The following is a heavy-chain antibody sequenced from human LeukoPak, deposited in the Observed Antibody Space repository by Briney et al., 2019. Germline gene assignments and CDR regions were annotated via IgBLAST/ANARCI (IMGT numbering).Heavy chain of an antibody. V-gene: IGHV3-23*01. D-gene: IGHD3-22*01. J-gene: IGHJ4*02. CDR3: AKRSPIYYDSSGTFDY. CDR2: ISGSGGST. CDR1: GFTFSSYA. Sequence: PGGSLRLSCAASGFTFSSYAMSWVRQAPGKGLEWVSAISGSGGSTYYADSVKGRFTISRDNSKNTLYLQMNSLRAEDTAVYYCAKRSPIYYDSSGTFDYWGQGTLVTVSS.